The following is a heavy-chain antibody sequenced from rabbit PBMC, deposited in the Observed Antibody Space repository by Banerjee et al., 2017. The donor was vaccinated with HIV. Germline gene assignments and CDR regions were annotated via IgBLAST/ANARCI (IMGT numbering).Heavy chain of an antibody. Sequence: EEYGGDLVKPEGSLPLTCAASGVSFSSSYRICWVRQAPGKGLEWIACIYDGSSVTTYYASWAKGRFTISKPSSNTVSLQMTSLTAADTATYFCARCYAGSTYFNYFNFWGPGTLVTVS. V-gene: IGHV1S45*01. D-gene: IGHD8-1*01. CDR2: IYDGSSVTT. CDR1: GVSFSSSYR. CDR3: ARCYAGSTYFNYFNF. J-gene: IGHJ4*01.